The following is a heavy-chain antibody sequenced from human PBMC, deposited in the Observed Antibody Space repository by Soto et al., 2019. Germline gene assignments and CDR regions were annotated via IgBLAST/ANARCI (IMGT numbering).Heavy chain of an antibody. D-gene: IGHD6-19*01. J-gene: IGHJ3*02. CDR2: IYYSGST. Sequence: SETLSLTCTGSGGSVSSGSYYWSWIRQPPGKGLEWIGYIYYSGSTNYNPSLKSRVTISVDTSKNQFSLKLSSVTAADTAVYYCARDLGQWLVYNAFDIWGQGTMVTVSS. CDR1: GGSVSSGSYY. CDR3: ARDLGQWLVYNAFDI. V-gene: IGHV4-61*01.